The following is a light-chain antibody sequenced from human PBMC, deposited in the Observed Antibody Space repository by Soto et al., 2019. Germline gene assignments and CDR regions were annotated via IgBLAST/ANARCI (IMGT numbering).Light chain of an antibody. CDR2: INYDGTH. Sequence: QPVLTQSPSASASLGASVKLTCTLSSGYSTYAIAWHQQQSEKGPRFLMKINYDGTHSKGDGFFDRFSGSSSGAERHLTICRHQSEDEADYYCQSLGTGIQVFGGGTKLTVL. CDR3: QSLGTGIQV. V-gene: IGLV4-69*01. J-gene: IGLJ3*02. CDR1: SGYSTYA.